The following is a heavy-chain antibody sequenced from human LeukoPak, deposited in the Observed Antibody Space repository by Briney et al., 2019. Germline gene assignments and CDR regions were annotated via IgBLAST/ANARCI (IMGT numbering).Heavy chain of an antibody. CDR3: ARDGSTWYTDAFDI. D-gene: IGHD1-1*01. CDR1: GFTFSSYS. J-gene: IGHJ3*02. CDR2: ISSSSSYI. V-gene: IGHV3-21*01. Sequence: GGSLRLSCAASGFTFSSYSMTWVRQAPGKGLEWVSSISSSSSYIYYADSVKGRFTISRDNAKNSLYLQMNSLRAEDTAVYYCARDGSTWYTDAFDIWGQGTMVTVSS.